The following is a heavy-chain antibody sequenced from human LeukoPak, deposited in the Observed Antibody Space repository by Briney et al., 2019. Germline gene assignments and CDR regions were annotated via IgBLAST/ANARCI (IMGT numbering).Heavy chain of an antibody. CDR2: IYPRDSDA. CDR1: GYSFTSYW. D-gene: IGHD1-26*01. Sequence: GESLKISCKASGYSFTSYWIAWVRQMPGQGLEWMGIIYPRDSDARYSPSFQGHVTISADKSISTAYLQWSSLKASDTAMYYCAKVGASSSSDYWGQGTLVTVSS. J-gene: IGHJ4*02. V-gene: IGHV5-51*01. CDR3: AKVGASSSSDY.